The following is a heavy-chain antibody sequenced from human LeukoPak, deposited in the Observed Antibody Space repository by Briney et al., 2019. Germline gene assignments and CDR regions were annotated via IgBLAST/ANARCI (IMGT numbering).Heavy chain of an antibody. V-gene: IGHV4-59*08. D-gene: IGHD6-19*01. Sequence: SETLSLTCTVSGGSISSYYWSWIRQPPGKGLEWIGYIYYSGSTNYNPSLKSRVTISVDTSKNQFSLKLSSVTAADTAVYYCASAEYSSGWSNWFDPWGQGTLVTVSS. CDR2: IYYSGST. CDR3: ASAEYSSGWSNWFDP. CDR1: GGSISSYY. J-gene: IGHJ5*02.